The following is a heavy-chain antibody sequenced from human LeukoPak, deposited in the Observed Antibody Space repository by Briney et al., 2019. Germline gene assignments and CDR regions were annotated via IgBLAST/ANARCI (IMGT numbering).Heavy chain of an antibody. CDR2: IHPSGGST. CDR3: ARVLAAGTPLFDY. D-gene: IGHD6-13*01. Sequence: ASVKVSCKASGYTFTSYYMHWVRQAPGQGLEWMGIIHPSGGSTSYAQKFRGRVTMTRDTSTSTVYMELSSLRSEDTAVYYCARVLAAGTPLFDYWGQGTLVTVSS. CDR1: GYTFTSYY. V-gene: IGHV1-46*01. J-gene: IGHJ4*02.